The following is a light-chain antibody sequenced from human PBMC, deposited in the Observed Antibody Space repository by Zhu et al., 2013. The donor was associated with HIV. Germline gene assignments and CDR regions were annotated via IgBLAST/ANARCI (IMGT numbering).Light chain of an antibody. CDR2: AAS. Sequence: DIQMTQSPSSLSASVGDRVTITCRASQSISSYLNWYQQKPGKAPKLLIYAASSLQSGVPSRFSGSGSGTDFTLTISSLQPEDFATYYCQQSYSTPPFAFGPWDPKWISN. CDR1: QSISSY. J-gene: IGKJ3*01. CDR3: QQSYSTPPFA. V-gene: IGKV1-39*01.